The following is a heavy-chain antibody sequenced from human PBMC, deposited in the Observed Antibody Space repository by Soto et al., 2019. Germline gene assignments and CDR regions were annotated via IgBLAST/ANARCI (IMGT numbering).Heavy chain of an antibody. Sequence: EVPLVESGGGLVKPGGSLRLSCAASGFTFSSYSMNWVRQAPGKGLEWVSSISSSSSYIYYADSVKGRFTISRDNAKNSLYLQMNSLRAEDTAVYYCAGSSHVGWYFDLWGRGTLVTVSS. CDR3: AGSSHVGWYFDL. D-gene: IGHD1-26*01. CDR2: ISSSSSYI. V-gene: IGHV3-21*01. J-gene: IGHJ2*01. CDR1: GFTFSSYS.